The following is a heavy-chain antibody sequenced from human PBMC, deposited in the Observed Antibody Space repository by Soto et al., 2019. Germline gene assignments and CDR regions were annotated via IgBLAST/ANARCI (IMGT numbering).Heavy chain of an antibody. Sequence: LRLSCAASGFTFSSYGMHWVRQAPGKGLEWVAVIWYDGSNKYYADSVKGRFTISRDNSKNTLYLQMNSLRAEDTAVYYCARDLSDVDTAMVNPGYWGQGTLVTVSS. D-gene: IGHD5-18*01. CDR1: GFTFSSYG. CDR2: IWYDGSNK. CDR3: ARDLSDVDTAMVNPGY. J-gene: IGHJ4*02. V-gene: IGHV3-33*01.